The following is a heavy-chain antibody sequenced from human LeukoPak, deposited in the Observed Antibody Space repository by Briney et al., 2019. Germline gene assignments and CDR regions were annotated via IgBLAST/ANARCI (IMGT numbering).Heavy chain of an antibody. CDR1: GFTFSDYY. CDR3: ARDSYSRSSELVY. Sequence: GGSLRLSCAASGFTFSDYYMSWIRQAPGKGLEWVSYISRGGNTIYYADSGKGRFTISRDNAKNSLYLQMNSLTAEDTAVYYCARDSYSRSSELVYWGQGTLVTVSS. V-gene: IGHV3-11*01. CDR2: ISRGGNTI. J-gene: IGHJ4*02. D-gene: IGHD6-6*01.